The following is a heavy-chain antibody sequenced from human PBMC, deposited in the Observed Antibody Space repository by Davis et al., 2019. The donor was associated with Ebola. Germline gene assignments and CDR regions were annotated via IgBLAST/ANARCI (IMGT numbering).Heavy chain of an antibody. Sequence: MPSETLSLTCTVSGGSISRYYWSWIRQPPGKGLEWIGYIYYSGSTNYNPSLKSRVTISVDTSKNQFSLKLSSVTAADTAVYYCVTENWYRFESWGQGTLVTVSS. D-gene: IGHD1/OR15-1a*01. CDR1: GGSISRYY. CDR3: VTENWYRFES. V-gene: IGHV4-59*01. J-gene: IGHJ4*02. CDR2: IYYSGST.